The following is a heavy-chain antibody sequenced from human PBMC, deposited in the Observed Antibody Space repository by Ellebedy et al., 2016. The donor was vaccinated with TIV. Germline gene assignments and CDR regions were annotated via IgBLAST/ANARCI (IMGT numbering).Heavy chain of an antibody. CDR2: ISWHSGSI. V-gene: IGHV3-9*01. D-gene: IGHD1-1*01. CDR3: AKDFNDYYYSYYMDV. J-gene: IGHJ6*03. Sequence: GGSLRLXXAASGFTFDDYAMHWVRQAPGKGLEWVSGISWHSGSIGYADSVKGRFTISRDNAKNSLNLQMNSLRAEDTALYYCAKDFNDYYYSYYMDVWGKGTTVTVSS. CDR1: GFTFDDYA.